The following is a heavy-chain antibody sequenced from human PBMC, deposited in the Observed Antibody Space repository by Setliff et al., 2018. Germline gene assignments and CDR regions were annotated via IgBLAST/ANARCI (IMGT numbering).Heavy chain of an antibody. CDR2: VHFGGDT. CDR3: ARQPSSGAYYNPRPYYFDY. CDR1: GDSISSDY. D-gene: IGHD3-10*01. V-gene: IGHV4-59*08. J-gene: IGHJ4*02. Sequence: SETLSLTCTASGDSISSDYWSWVRQSPGKGLEWIGFVHFGGDTNYNPSLKSRVTMSADTSNNQFSLNLRSVTAADTAVYFCARQPSSGAYYNPRPYYFDYWGQGTLVTVSS.